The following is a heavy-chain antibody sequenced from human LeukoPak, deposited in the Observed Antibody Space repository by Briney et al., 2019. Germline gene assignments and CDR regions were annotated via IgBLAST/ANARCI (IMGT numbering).Heavy chain of an antibody. CDR1: GYTFTSYG. V-gene: IGHV1-2*02. Sequence: GASVKVSCKASGYTFTSYGISWVRQAPGQGLEWMGWINPNSGGTKYAQKFQGRVTMARDTSISTVYMELSGLTSDDTAVYYCARDDGSSSENAFDIWGQGTMVTVSS. CDR3: ARDDGSSSENAFDI. CDR2: INPNSGGT. D-gene: IGHD6-6*01. J-gene: IGHJ3*02.